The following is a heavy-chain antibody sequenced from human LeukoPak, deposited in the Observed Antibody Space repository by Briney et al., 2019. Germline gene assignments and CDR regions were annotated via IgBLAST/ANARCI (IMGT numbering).Heavy chain of an antibody. D-gene: IGHD6-19*01. V-gene: IGHV3-48*03. CDR3: ARGYSSGWYPEY. CDR2: ISSSGSTI. Sequence: GGSLRLPCAASGFTFSSYEMNWVRQAPGKGLEWVSYISSSGSTIYYADSVKGRFTISRDNAKNSLYLQMNSLRAEDTAVYYCARGYSSGWYPEYWGQGTLVTVSS. CDR1: GFTFSSYE. J-gene: IGHJ4*02.